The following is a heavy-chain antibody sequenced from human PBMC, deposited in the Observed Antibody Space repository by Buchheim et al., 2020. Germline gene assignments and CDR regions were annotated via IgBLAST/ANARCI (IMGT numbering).Heavy chain of an antibody. CDR3: VRSTYSMITFN. D-gene: IGHD3-16*01. CDR1: GFSFSNYW. Sequence: EVQLVESGGDLVQPGGSLRLSCAASGFSFSNYWMHWVRQAPGKGLVWLSRVKVDGSATNYADSVKGRFTISRDNAKHPLYFQLSNLRVDDTAVYYCVRSTYSMITFNWGQGTL. J-gene: IGHJ4*02. V-gene: IGHV3-74*01. CDR2: VKVDGSAT.